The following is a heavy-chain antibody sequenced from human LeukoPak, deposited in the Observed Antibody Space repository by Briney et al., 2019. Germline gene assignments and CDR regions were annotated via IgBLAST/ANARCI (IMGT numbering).Heavy chain of an antibody. V-gene: IGHV1-18*01. CDR2: ISAYNGNT. CDR3: ARDLSDELWFGESLRDYGMDV. CDR1: GYTFTSYG. Sequence: GASVKVSCKAPGYTFTSYGISWVRQAPGQGLEWMGWISAYNGNTNYAQKLQGRVTMTTDTSTSTAYMELRSLRSDDTAVYYCARDLSDELWFGESLRDYGMDVWGQGTTVTVSS. D-gene: IGHD3-10*01. J-gene: IGHJ6*02.